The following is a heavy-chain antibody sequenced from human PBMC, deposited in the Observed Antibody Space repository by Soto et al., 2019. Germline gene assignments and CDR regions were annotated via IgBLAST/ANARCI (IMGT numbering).Heavy chain of an antibody. CDR3: ASPAGAAAGSDAFDI. D-gene: IGHD6-13*01. V-gene: IGHV4-30-4*01. CDR2: IYYSGST. CDR1: GGSISSGDYY. J-gene: IGHJ3*02. Sequence: SETLSLTCTVSGGSISSGDYYWSWIRQPPGKGLEWIGYIYYSGSTYYNPSLKSRVTISVDTSKNQFSLKLSSVTAADTAVYYCASPAGAAAGSDAFDIWGQGTMVTVSS.